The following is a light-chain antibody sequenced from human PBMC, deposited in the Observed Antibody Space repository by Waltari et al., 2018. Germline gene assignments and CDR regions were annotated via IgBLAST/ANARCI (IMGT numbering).Light chain of an antibody. CDR1: SSAVGSYKF. CDR2: EGT. V-gene: IGLV2-23*01. J-gene: IGLJ3*02. CDR3: CSYAGRSTWV. Sequence: QSALTQPASVSGSPGQSITISCTGTSSAVGSYKFVSWYQQHPGKAPNLMIYEGTKRPSGVSNRFSGSKSGNTASLTISGLQAEDEADYYCCSYAGRSTWVFGGGTKLTVL.